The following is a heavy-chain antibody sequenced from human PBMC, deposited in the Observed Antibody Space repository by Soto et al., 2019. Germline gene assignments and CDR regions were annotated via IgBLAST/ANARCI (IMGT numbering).Heavy chain of an antibody. CDR3: TTLWEYSYDSRNYHPAT. V-gene: IGHV3-49*04. CDR2: IRSRVYAGTT. Sequence: LRLSCTSSGFSGGDYAGSCVRQAPGKGLDWVRFIRSRVYAGTTEYVASVEGRFTISRDDSKSIAYLQMTSLKTEDKPVYYCTTLWEYSYDSRNYHPATWAQGPLVPAS. D-gene: IGHD3-22*01. J-gene: IGHJ5*02. CDR1: GFSGGDYA.